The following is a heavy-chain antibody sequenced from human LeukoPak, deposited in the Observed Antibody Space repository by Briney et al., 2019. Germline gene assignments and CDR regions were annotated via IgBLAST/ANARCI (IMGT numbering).Heavy chain of an antibody. CDR3: ARDNSVGDIAWWFDP. J-gene: IGHJ5*02. V-gene: IGHV1-24*01. CDR2: FDPEDGET. Sequence: ASVRVSCKVSGYTLTELSMHWVRQAPGKGLEWMGGFDPEDGETIYAQKFQGRVTMTRDMSTTTDYMELSSLRSEDTAVYYCARDNSVGDIAWWFDPWGQGTLVTVSS. D-gene: IGHD3-16*02. CDR1: GYTLTELS.